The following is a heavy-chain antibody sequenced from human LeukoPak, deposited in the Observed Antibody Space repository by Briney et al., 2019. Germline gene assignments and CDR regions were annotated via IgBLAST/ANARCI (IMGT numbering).Heavy chain of an antibody. CDR3: ARDSLPLLWFGELLSGLDY. V-gene: IGHV3-53*01. CDR2: IYSGGST. J-gene: IGHJ4*02. Sequence: GGSLRLSCAASGFTVSSNYMSWVRQAPGKGLDWVSVIYSGGSTYYADSVKGRFTTSRGNAKNSLYLQMNSLRAEDTAVYYCARDSLPLLWFGELLSGLDYWGQGTLVTVSS. D-gene: IGHD3-10*01. CDR1: GFTVSSNY.